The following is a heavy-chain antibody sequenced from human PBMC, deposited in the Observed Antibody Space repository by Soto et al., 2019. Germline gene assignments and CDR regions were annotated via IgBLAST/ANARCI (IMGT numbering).Heavy chain of an antibody. CDR3: ARQPMVRGLLSDTDV. CDR1: GGSISSPSHY. V-gene: IGHV4-39*01. D-gene: IGHD3-10*01. CDR2: IYYSGNT. J-gene: IGHJ6*02. Sequence: SETLSLTCTVSGGSISSPSHYWGWIRQPPGKGLEWIGSIYYSGNTYYNPSLKSRVTISIDTSKKQISLRLSSVSATDTAVYFCARQPMVRGLLSDTDVWGLGTTVTVSS.